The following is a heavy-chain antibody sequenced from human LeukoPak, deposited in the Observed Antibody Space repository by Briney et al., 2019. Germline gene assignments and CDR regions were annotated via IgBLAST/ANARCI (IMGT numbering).Heavy chain of an antibody. J-gene: IGHJ4*02. Sequence: SQTLSLTCAVSGGSISSGGYSWSWIRQPPGKGLEWIGYIYYSGSTYYNPSLKSRVTISVDTSKNQFSLKLSSVTAADTAVYYCARVAYGSGSYIDYWGQGTLVTVSS. D-gene: IGHD3-10*01. V-gene: IGHV4-31*11. CDR2: IYYSGST. CDR1: GGSISSGGYS. CDR3: ARVAYGSGSYIDY.